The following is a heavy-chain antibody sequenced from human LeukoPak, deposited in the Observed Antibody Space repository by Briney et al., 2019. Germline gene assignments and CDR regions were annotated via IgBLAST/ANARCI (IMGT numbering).Heavy chain of an antibody. CDR1: GFTFSSYE. CDR3: ARGRVGTDY. Sequence: GGSLRLSCAASGFTFSSYEMNWVRQAPGKGLEWVANIKEDGSEKYYVDSVKGRFTISRDNAKNSLYLQMNSLRAEDTALYYCARGRVGTDYWGQGTLVTVSS. V-gene: IGHV3-7*01. J-gene: IGHJ4*02. D-gene: IGHD1-26*01. CDR2: IKEDGSEK.